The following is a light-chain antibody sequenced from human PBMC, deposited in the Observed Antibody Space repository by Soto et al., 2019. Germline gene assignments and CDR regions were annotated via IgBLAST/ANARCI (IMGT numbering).Light chain of an antibody. CDR3: QSYDRSLDSWV. V-gene: IGLV1-40*01. CDR1: SCNIGASYD. J-gene: IGLJ3*02. Sequence: QSVLTQPPSASGAPGQRVTISCTGSSCNIGASYDVYWYQQLPGTAPKLLIYGNSNRPSGVPDRFSGSKSGTSASLAITGLQAAEEADYYCQSYDRSLDSWVFGGGTKLTVL. CDR2: GNS.